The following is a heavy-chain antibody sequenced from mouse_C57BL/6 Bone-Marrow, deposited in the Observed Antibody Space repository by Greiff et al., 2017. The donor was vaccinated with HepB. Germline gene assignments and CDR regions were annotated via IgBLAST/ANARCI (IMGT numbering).Heavy chain of an antibody. CDR1: GYTFTSYW. J-gene: IGHJ2*01. CDR3: ARGGGSTGY. CDR2: IDPSDSYT. D-gene: IGHD1-1*01. Sequence: QVQLQQPGAELVMPGASVKLSCKASGYTFTSYWMHWVKQRPGQGLEWIGEIDPSDSYTNYNQKFKGKSTLTVDKSSSTAYMQLSSLTSEDSAVYYCARGGGSTGYWGQGTTLTVSS. V-gene: IGHV1-69*01.